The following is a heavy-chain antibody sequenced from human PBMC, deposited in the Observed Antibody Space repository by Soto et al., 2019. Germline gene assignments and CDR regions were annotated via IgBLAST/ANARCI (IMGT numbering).Heavy chain of an antibody. Sequence: PSETLSLTCTVSGGSISSSSYYWGWIRQPPGKGLEWIGSIYYSGSTYYNPSLKSRVTISVDTSKNQFSLKLSSVTAADTAVYYCARLGYDFWSGYPGPFDYWRQGTLVTVSS. J-gene: IGHJ4*02. V-gene: IGHV4-39*01. CDR1: GGSISSSSYY. CDR2: IYYSGST. D-gene: IGHD3-3*01. CDR3: ARLGYDFWSGYPGPFDY.